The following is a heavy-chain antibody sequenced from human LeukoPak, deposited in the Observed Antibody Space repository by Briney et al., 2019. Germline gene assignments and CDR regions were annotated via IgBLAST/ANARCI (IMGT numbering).Heavy chain of an antibody. CDR2: IKEDGSEK. CDR1: GFTFSSYW. J-gene: IGHJ4*02. Sequence: PGGSLRLSCALSGFTFSSYWMSWVRQAPGKGMEWVANIKEDGSEKYYVDSVKGRFTISRDNAKNSLYLQMNSLRAEDAAVYYCARDEYWGQGTLVTVSS. CDR3: ARDEY. V-gene: IGHV3-7*04.